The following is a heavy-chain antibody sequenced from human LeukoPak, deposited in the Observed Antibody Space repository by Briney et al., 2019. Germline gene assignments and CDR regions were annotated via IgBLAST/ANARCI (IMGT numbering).Heavy chain of an antibody. CDR2: IYTSRST. J-gene: IGHJ4*02. CDR1: GGSISSYY. Sequence: SETLSLTCTVSGGSISSYYWSWIRQPAGKGLEWIGRIYTSRSTNYNPSLKSRVTMSVDTSKNQFSLKLSSVTAADTAVYYCARNRYSNSWGYYFDYWGQGTLVTVSS. V-gene: IGHV4-4*07. CDR3: ARNRYSNSWGYYFDY. D-gene: IGHD6-6*01.